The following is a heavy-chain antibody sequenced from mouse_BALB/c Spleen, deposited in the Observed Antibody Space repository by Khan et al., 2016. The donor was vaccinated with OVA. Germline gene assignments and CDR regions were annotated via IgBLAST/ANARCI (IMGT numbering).Heavy chain of an antibody. V-gene: IGHV1S81*02. CDR1: GYTFTSYY. Sequence: QVQLQQPGAELVTPGASVRLSCKASGYTFTSYYLYWVKQRPGQGLEWIGDINPNNGGTNFNEKFKNKATLTVDESSSTAYIQLNSLTSVDSAVYYCSRSGYGSFAYWGQGTLVTVSA. CDR2: INPNNGGT. D-gene: IGHD2-2*01. J-gene: IGHJ3*01. CDR3: SRSGYGSFAY.